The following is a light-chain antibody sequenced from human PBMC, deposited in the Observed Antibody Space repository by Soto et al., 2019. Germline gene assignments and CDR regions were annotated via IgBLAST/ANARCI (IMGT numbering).Light chain of an antibody. CDR3: MQALQTPYT. J-gene: IGKJ2*01. CDR2: LGS. V-gene: IGKV2-28*01. CDR1: QSLLHSNGYNY. Sequence: DIVMTQSPLSLPVTPGEPASISCRSSQSLLHSNGYNYLDWYLQKPGQSPQLLIYLGSNRASGVPDRFSGSGSGTDFTLTISRVEAEDVGVYYCMQALQTPYTFGRGTKLEIK.